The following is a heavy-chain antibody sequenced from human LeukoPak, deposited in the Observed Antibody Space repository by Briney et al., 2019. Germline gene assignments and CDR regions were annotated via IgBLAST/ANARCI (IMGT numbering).Heavy chain of an antibody. D-gene: IGHD6-25*01. Sequence: SETLSLTCAVYGGSFSGYYWSWIRQPPGKGLEWIGEINHSGSTNYNPSLKSRVTISVDTSKNQFSLKLSSVTAADTAVYYCARGGSQAAANPASFDYWGQGTLVTVSS. V-gene: IGHV4-34*01. CDR3: ARGGSQAAANPASFDY. CDR1: GGSFSGYY. J-gene: IGHJ4*02. CDR2: INHSGST.